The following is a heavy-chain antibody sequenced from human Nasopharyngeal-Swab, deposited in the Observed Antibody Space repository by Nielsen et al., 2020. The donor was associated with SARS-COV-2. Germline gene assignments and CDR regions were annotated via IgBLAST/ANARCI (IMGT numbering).Heavy chain of an antibody. V-gene: IGHV1-69*13. CDR2: INPNFGTT. J-gene: IGHJ6*02. CDR1: VGTFKHYA. CDR3: ARDTIFGLALYYYYGLGV. D-gene: IGHD3-3*01. Sequence: SVKVSCQVSVGTFKHYAISWVRQAPGQGLEWMGGINPNFGTTHYAHKFQDRAKITADQSTRTAYMELSSLRSDDTAVYYCARDTIFGLALYYYYGLGVWGQGTTVTVSS.